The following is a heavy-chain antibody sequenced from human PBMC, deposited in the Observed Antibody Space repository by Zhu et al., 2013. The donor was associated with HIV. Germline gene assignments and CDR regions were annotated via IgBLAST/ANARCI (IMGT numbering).Heavy chain of an antibody. D-gene: IGHD3-9*01. CDR3: ARRAGTNYDILTGYYRYAFDI. V-gene: IGHV4-34*01. CDR1: GGSFSGYY. J-gene: IGHJ3*02. CDR2: INHSGST. Sequence: QVQLQQWGAGLLKPSETLSLTCAVYGGSFSGYYWSWIRQPPGKGLEWIGEINHSGSTNYNPSLKSRVTISVDTSKNQFSLKLSSVTAADTAVYYCARRAGTNYDILTGYYRYAFDIWGQGTMVTVSS.